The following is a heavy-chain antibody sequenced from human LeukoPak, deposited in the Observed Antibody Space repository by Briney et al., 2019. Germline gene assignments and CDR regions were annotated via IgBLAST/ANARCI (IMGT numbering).Heavy chain of an antibody. D-gene: IGHD3-22*01. CDR3: AREGYYYDSSGYTPFDP. Sequence: PSETLSLTXTVSGGSISSYYWNWIRQPPGKGLEWIGYIYYNGNTYYNPSLKSRVTMSVDMSKNQLSLKLSSVTAADTAVYYCAREGYYYDSSGYTPFDPWGQGTLVTVSS. J-gene: IGHJ5*02. CDR1: GGSISSYY. V-gene: IGHV4-59*01. CDR2: IYYNGNT.